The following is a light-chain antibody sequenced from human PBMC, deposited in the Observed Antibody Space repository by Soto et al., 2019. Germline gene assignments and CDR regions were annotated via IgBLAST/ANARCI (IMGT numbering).Light chain of an antibody. CDR1: QGISAF. CDR3: LQHNTFRFT. Sequence: DIQMTQSPSSLSASVGDRVTITCRASQGISAFLAWFQQKPGQAPKRLIHAASSLESGVPSRFSGSGSGTEFFLTISSLQPEDSATYYCLQHNTFRFTFGPGTKVEIK. CDR2: AAS. J-gene: IGKJ3*01. V-gene: IGKV1-17*01.